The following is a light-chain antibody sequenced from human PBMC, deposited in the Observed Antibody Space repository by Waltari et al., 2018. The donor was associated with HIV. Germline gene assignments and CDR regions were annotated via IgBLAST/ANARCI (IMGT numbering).Light chain of an antibody. V-gene: IGLV2-14*01. CDR1: SSDVGGYNY. Sequence: QSALTQPASVSGSPGQSITISCTGTSSDVGGYNYVSWYQQHPGKAPKLMIYDVSNRPSGVSNRCSVSKSGNTASLTISGLQAEDEADYYCSSYTSSSTLVFGGGTKLTVL. J-gene: IGLJ2*01. CDR2: DVS. CDR3: SSYTSSSTLV.